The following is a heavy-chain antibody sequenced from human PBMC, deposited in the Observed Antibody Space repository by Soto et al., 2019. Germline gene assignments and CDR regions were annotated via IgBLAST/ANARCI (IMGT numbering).Heavy chain of an antibody. D-gene: IGHD4-4*01. J-gene: IGHJ6*02. Sequence: QVQLQESGPGLVKPSETLSLTCTVSGGSISSYYWSWIRQPPGKGLEWIGYIYYSGSTNYNPSLKSRVIISVATSKTQFSPKMSSVTAADTVVYYCARDGGTVTTLPYYYYYYGMDVWGQATTVTVSS. CDR1: GGSISSYY. CDR3: ARDGGTVTTLPYYYYYYGMDV. V-gene: IGHV4-59*01. CDR2: IYYSGST.